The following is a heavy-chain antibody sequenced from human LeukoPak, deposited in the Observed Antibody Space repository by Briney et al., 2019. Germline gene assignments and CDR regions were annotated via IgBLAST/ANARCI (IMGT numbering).Heavy chain of an antibody. CDR2: ISSSSSTI. J-gene: IGHJ4*02. D-gene: IGHD2-2*01. CDR1: GSTFSSYS. Sequence: GGSLRLSCAASGSTFSSYSTNWVRQAPGKGLEWVSYISSSSSTIYYADSVKGRFTISRDNAKNSLYLQMNSLRAEDTAVYYCARGYCSSTSCASDHWGQGTLVTVSS. V-gene: IGHV3-48*01. CDR3: ARGYCSSTSCASDH.